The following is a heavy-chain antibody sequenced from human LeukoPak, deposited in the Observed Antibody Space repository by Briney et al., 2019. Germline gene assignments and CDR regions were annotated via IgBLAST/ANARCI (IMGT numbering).Heavy chain of an antibody. CDR2: IYYSGST. CDR1: GGSISSGGYY. J-gene: IGHJ4*02. CDR3: ARVFGPGTQLYYFDY. V-gene: IGHV4-31*03. D-gene: IGHD3-10*01. Sequence: SETLSLNCTVSGGSISSGGYYWSWIRQHPGKGLEWIGYIYYSGSTYYNPSLKSRVTISVDTSKNQFSLKLSSVTAADTAVYYCARVFGPGTQLYYFDYWGQGTLVTVSS.